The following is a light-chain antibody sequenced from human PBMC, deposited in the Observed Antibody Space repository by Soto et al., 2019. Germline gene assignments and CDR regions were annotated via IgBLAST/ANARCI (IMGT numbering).Light chain of an antibody. V-gene: IGKV3-20*01. CDR2: GAS. Sequence: EIVLTQSPGTLSLSPGERATLSCRASQSVSSSYLAWYQQKPGQAPRLLIYGASSRATGIPDRFSGSGSGTDFTLTISRLEPEDFEVYYCQENDTPPRTVALRTKVDIK. CDR3: QENDTPPRT. J-gene: IGKJ1*01. CDR1: QSVSSSY.